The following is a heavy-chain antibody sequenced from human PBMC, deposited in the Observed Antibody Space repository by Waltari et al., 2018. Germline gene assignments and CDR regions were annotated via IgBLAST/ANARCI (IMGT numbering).Heavy chain of an antibody. CDR1: GGSISSGGYY. J-gene: IGHJ2*01. CDR3: ARAPGPGLIVVVPAAIYFDL. D-gene: IGHD2-2*02. V-gene: IGHV4-31*03. CDR2: IYYSGST. Sequence: QVQLQESGPGLVKPSQTLSLTCTVSGGSISSGGYYWSWIRQHPGKGLEWIGYIYYSGSTYYIPSLKSRVTISVDTSKNQFSLKLSSVTAADTAVYYCARAPGPGLIVVVPAAIYFDLWGRGTLVTVSS.